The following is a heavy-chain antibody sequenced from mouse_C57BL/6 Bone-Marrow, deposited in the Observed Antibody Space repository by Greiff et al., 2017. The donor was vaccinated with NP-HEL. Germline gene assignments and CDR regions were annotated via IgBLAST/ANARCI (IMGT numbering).Heavy chain of an antibody. D-gene: IGHD1-1*01. CDR1: GYTFTGYW. Sequence: VKLQESGAELMKPGASVKLSCKATGYTFTGYWIEWVKQRPGHGLEWIGEILPGSGSTNYNEKFKGKATFTADTSSNTAYMQLSSLTTEDSAIYYCARPSFYYGSGRYYAMDYWGQGTSVTVSS. CDR2: ILPGSGST. CDR3: ARPSFYYGSGRYYAMDY. J-gene: IGHJ4*01. V-gene: IGHV1-9*01.